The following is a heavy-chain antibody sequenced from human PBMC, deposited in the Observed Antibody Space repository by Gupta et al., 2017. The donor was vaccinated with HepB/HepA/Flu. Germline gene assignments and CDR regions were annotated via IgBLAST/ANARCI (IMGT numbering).Heavy chain of an antibody. CDR2: INPNSGGT. CDR1: GYTFTGYY. V-gene: IGHV1-2*02. Sequence: QVQLVQSGAEVKKPGASVKVSCKASGYTFTGYYMHWVRQAPGQGLEWMGWINPNSGGTNYAQKFQGRLTMTRDTSISTAYMELSRLRSDDTAVYYCARGGRITIFGVVIYVFRWFDPWGQGTLVTVSS. D-gene: IGHD3-3*01. J-gene: IGHJ5*02. CDR3: ARGGRITIFGVVIYVFRWFDP.